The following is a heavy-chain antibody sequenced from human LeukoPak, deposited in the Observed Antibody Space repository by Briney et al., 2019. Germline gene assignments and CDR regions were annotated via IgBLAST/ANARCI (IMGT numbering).Heavy chain of an antibody. J-gene: IGHJ4*02. V-gene: IGHV3-23*01. CDR3: AKGHHYDSSGYNAIDY. D-gene: IGHD3-22*01. Sequence: GGSLRLSCAASGFTFNNYAMNWVRQAPGKGLEWVSVISGSGGSTYYADSVKGRFTISRDNSKNTLYLQMNSLRAEDTAVYYCAKGHHYDSSGYNAIDYWGQGTLVTVSS. CDR1: GFTFNNYA. CDR2: ISGSGGST.